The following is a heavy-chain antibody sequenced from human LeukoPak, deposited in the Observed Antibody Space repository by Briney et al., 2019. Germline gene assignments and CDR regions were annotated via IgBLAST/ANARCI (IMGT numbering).Heavy chain of an antibody. CDR3: AKEHSSGWYVIFDS. Sequence: GGSLRLSCAASGFTFGSYAMTWVRQAPGKGLEWVSGISATGGSTYSADSVQGRFTISRDNSKNTLYLQMNSLRAEDTAVYYCAKEHSSGWYVIFDSWGQGTLVTVSS. CDR2: ISATGGST. J-gene: IGHJ4*02. V-gene: IGHV3-23*01. D-gene: IGHD6-19*01. CDR1: GFTFGSYA.